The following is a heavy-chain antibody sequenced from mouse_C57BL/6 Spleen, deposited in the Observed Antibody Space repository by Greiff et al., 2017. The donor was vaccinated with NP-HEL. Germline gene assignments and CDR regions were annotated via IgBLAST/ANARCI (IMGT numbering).Heavy chain of an antibody. J-gene: IGHJ1*03. V-gene: IGHV5-17*01. D-gene: IGHD1-1*01. CDR2: ISSGSSTI. Sequence: EVMLVESGGGLVKPGGSLKLSCAASGFTFSDYGMHWVRQAPEKGLEWVAYISSGSSTIYYADTVKGRFPISRDNAKNTLFLQMTSLRSEDTAMYYCARPLYYGSSYGYFDVWGTGTTVTVSS. CDR3: ARPLYYGSSYGYFDV. CDR1: GFTFSDYG.